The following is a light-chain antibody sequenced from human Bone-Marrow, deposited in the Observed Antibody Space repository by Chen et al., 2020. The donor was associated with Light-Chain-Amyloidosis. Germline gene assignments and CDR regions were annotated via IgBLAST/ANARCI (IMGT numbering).Light chain of an antibody. J-gene: IGKJ2*01. CDR1: QRLDHNY. Sequence: EIVLTQSPGTLFLSQGDRVTLSCRASQRLDHNYLAWYQQRPGQAPRLIVYASSTRAAGIRDRVSGGGYGTDCSLTSDRLEPEDFAVYYCQQYDSPLRTFGQGTKLEI. CDR2: ASS. CDR3: QQYDSPLRT. V-gene: IGKV3-20*01.